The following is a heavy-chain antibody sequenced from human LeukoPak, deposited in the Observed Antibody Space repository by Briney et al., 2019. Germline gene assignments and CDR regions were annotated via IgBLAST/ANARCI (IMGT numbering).Heavy chain of an antibody. CDR1: GGSISSYY. CDR2: IYYSGST. CDR3: ARGLDDSGAQDAFDI. V-gene: IGHV4-59*01. J-gene: IGHJ3*02. D-gene: IGHD3-22*01. Sequence: SETLSLTCAVSGGSISSYYWSWIRQPPGKGLEWIGYIYYSGSTNYNPSLKSRVTISVDTSKNQFSLKLSSVTAADTAVYYCARGLDDSGAQDAFDIWGQGTLVTVSS.